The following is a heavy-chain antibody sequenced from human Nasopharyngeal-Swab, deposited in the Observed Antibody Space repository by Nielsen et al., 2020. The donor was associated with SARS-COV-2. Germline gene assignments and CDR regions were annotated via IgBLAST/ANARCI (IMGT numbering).Heavy chain of an antibody. D-gene: IGHD3-9*01. V-gene: IGHV3-33*06. Sequence: GGSLRLSCAASGFTFSSYAMHWVRQAPGKGLEWVAVIWYDGSDKYYADSVRGRFTISRDNSKNTLYLQMNSLRAEDTAVYYCAKDYDIGYWGQGTLVTVSS. CDR1: GFTFSSYA. J-gene: IGHJ4*02. CDR2: IWYDGSDK. CDR3: AKDYDIGY.